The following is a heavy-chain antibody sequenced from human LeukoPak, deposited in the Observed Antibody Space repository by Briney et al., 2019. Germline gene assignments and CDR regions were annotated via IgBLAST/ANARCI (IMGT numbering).Heavy chain of an antibody. D-gene: IGHD6-19*01. CDR2: ISYDGSNK. Sequence: PGGSLRLSCVASGFTFSSYAMHWVRQAPGKGLEWVAIISYDGSNKYYADSVKGRFTISRDNSKNTLSLQMNSLRAEDTAVYYCARDLRSGWYGDWGQGTLVTVSS. V-gene: IGHV3-30-3*01. CDR3: ARDLRSGWYGD. J-gene: IGHJ4*02. CDR1: GFTFSSYA.